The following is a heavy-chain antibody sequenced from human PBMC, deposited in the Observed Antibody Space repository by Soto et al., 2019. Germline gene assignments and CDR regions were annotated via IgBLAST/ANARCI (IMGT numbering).Heavy chain of an antibody. V-gene: IGHV1-69*13. CDR1: GGTFSSYA. CDR2: IIPIFGTA. CDR3: ARSGTYYDFWSGHYERNYYYYGMDV. Sequence: SVKVSCKASGGTFSSYAISWVRQAPGQGLEWMGGIIPIFGTANYAQKFQGRVTITADESTSTAYMELSSLRSEDTAVYYCARSGTYYDFWSGHYERNYYYYGMDVWGQGTTVTVSS. D-gene: IGHD3-3*01. J-gene: IGHJ6*02.